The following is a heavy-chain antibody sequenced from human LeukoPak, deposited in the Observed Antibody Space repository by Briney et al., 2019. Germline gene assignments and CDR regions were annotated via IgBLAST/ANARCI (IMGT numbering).Heavy chain of an antibody. CDR3: ARLSPPIASFCSGGTCYSGGFDP. Sequence: ASVKVSCKASGYTFTSYGITWVRQAPGQGLEWMGWITTYNGNTYYAQNYQGRVTMTADTSTSTAYMEVRSLRSDDTAVYYCARLSPPIASFCSGGTCYSGGFDPWGQGTLVTVSS. V-gene: IGHV1-18*01. J-gene: IGHJ5*02. CDR1: GYTFTSYG. D-gene: IGHD2-15*01. CDR2: ITTYNGNT.